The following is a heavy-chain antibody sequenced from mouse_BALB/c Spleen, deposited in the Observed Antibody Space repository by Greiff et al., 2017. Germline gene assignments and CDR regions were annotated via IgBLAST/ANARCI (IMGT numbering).Heavy chain of an antibody. Sequence: EVKLVESGGDLVKPGGSLKLSCAASGFTFSSYGMSWVRQTPDKRLEWVATISSGGSYTYYPDSVKGRFTISRDNAKNTLYLQMSSLKSEDTAMYYCARQTYGAYWGQGTLVTVSA. CDR1: GFTFSSYG. CDR3: ARQTYGAY. J-gene: IGHJ3*01. D-gene: IGHD1-1*02. CDR2: ISSGGSYT. V-gene: IGHV5-6*02.